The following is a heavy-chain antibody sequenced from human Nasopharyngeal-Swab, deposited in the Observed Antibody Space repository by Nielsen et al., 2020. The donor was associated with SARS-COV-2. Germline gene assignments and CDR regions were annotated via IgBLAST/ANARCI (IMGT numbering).Heavy chain of an antibody. V-gene: IGHV2-5*02. D-gene: IGHD1-14*01. J-gene: IGHJ6*02. CDR3: ARYIPTGGMDV. Sequence: SGPTLAKPTQTLTLTCTFSGFPLSTSGAGVGWIRQPPGKALEWLALIYWDDDKRYSPSLKTRLTISKDTSKNQVVLTMTNMDPVDTATYYCARYIPTGGMDVWGQGTTVTVSS. CDR2: IYWDDDK. CDR1: GFPLSTSGAG.